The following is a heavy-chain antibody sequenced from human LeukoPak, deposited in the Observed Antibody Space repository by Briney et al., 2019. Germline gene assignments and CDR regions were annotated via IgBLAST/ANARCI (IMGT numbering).Heavy chain of an antibody. CDR2: ISGSATGHIT. J-gene: IGHJ5*01. Sequence: PGGSLRLSCAASGLPFSTYGMSWVRQSPGKGLEWVSAISGSATGHITNYADSVKGRFTISRDNDKNTLYLQMNSLRVEDTAVYYCANPRSAFEFWGHGTLVTVSS. V-gene: IGHV3-23*01. CDR3: ANPRSAFEF. CDR1: GLPFSTYG.